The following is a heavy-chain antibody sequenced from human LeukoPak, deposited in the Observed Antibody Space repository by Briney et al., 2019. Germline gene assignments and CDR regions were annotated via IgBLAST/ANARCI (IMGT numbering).Heavy chain of an antibody. Sequence: GGSLRLSCAASGFTFSSYSMNWVRQAPGKGLEWVSSISSSSSYIYYADSVKGRFTISRHNAKNSLYLQMNSLRAEDTAVYYCARAAGEMATIRYWGQGTLVTVSS. V-gene: IGHV3-21*01. CDR3: ARAAGEMATIRY. D-gene: IGHD5-24*01. J-gene: IGHJ4*02. CDR2: ISSSSSYI. CDR1: GFTFSSYS.